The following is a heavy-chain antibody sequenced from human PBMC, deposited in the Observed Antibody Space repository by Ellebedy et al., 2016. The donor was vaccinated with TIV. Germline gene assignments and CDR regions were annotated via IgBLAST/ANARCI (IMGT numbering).Heavy chain of an antibody. Sequence: MPLETLSLTCTVSYDSISSYYWSWIRQPPGKGLEWIGYIYYSGSTNYNPSLKSRVTIELDTSKNQLSLKMSSVTAADTAVYYCATGPNQDFFDYWGQGTLVTVSS. CDR3: ATGPNQDFFDY. J-gene: IGHJ4*02. CDR2: IYYSGST. V-gene: IGHV4-59*01. D-gene: IGHD1-14*01. CDR1: YDSISSYY.